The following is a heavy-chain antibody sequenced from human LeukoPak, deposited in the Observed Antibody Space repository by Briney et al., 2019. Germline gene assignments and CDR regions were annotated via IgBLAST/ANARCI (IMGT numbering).Heavy chain of an antibody. CDR1: GGSISSSSYY. CDR2: INHSGST. CDR3: ARMVVVVAATRAFDI. J-gene: IGHJ3*02. V-gene: IGHV4-39*07. Sequence: PSETLSLTCTVSGGSISSSSYYWSWIRQSPGKGLEWIGEINHSGSTNYNPSLKSRVTISVDTSKNQFSLKLSSVTAADTAVYYCARMVVVVAATRAFDIWGQGTMVTVSS. D-gene: IGHD2-15*01.